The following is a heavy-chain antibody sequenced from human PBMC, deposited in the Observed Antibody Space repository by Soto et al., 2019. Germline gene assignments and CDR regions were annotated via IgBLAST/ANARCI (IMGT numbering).Heavy chain of an antibody. CDR3: AKSFCRDAVRCNWFDP. Sequence: SETLSLTCAVYGGSFSGYYWSWIRQPPGKGLEWIGEINHSGSTIYNPSLKSRVTISFDTSKSQLSLKLTSVIAADTAVYYCAKSFCRDAVRCNWFDPWGQGTLVTVSS. CDR2: INHSGST. J-gene: IGHJ5*02. V-gene: IGHV4-34*01. D-gene: IGHD2-8*01. CDR1: GGSFSGYY.